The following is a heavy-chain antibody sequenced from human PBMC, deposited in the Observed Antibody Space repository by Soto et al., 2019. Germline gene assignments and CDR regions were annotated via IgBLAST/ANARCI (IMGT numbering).Heavy chain of an antibody. D-gene: IGHD3-22*01. V-gene: IGHV3-49*04. CDR2: IRSKAYGGTT. Sequence: PGGSLRLSCTASGFTFGDYAMIWVRQAPGKGLEWVGFIRSKAYGGTTEYAASVKDRFTISRDDSKSIAYLQMNSLKTEDTAVYYCTRAVEYYDIFGAFDIWGQGTMVTVSS. J-gene: IGHJ3*02. CDR1: GFTFGDYA. CDR3: TRAVEYYDIFGAFDI.